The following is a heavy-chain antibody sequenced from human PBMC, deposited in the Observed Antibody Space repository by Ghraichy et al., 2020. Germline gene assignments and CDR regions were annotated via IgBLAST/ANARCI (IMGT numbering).Heavy chain of an antibody. D-gene: IGHD2-21*01. J-gene: IGHJ4*02. CDR1: GGSFSGYY. CDR3: ARGRCFKVLDY. Sequence: GSLRLSCAVSGGSFSGYYWSWIRQPPGKGLEWIGEINHSGSTNYTPSLKSRVTFSVDTSKNQFSLKLSSVTAADTALYYCARGRCFKVLDYSGQGTLVTVSS. CDR2: INHSGST. V-gene: IGHV4-34*01.